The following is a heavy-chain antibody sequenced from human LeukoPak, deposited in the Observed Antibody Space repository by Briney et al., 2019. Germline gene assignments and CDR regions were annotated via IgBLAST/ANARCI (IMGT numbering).Heavy chain of an antibody. V-gene: IGHV3-21*01. CDR1: GFSFGTYS. J-gene: IGHJ4*02. Sequence: GGSLRLPCAPSGFSFGTYSMNWVRQAPGKGLEWVSSISSSSSYIYYADSVRGRFTISRDNAKNSLYLQMNSLRAEDTAVYFCARDNYYGDYTIDYWGQGTLVTVSS. D-gene: IGHD4-17*01. CDR3: ARDNYYGDYTIDY. CDR2: ISSSSSYI.